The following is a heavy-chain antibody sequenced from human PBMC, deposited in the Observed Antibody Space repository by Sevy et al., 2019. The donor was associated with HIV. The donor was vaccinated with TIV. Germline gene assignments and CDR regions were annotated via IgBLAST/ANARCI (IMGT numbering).Heavy chain of an antibody. CDR1: GFTVTNNY. D-gene: IGHD6-13*01. J-gene: IGHJ6*02. V-gene: IGHV3-53*01. CDR2: SYSDDSS. CDR3: ARLQPRIAAARAMDV. Sequence: GGSLRLSCAASGFTVTNNYISWVRQAPGKGLDWVALSYSDDSSYFADSVRGRFTISRDSLNNTLYLQMNSLRAEDTAVNYCARLQPRIAAARAMDVWGQGTTVTVSS.